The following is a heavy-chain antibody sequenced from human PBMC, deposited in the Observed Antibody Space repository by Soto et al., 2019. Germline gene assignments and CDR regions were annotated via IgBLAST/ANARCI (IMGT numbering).Heavy chain of an antibody. J-gene: IGHJ6*03. Sequence: GGSLRLSCAASGFTFSSYWMSWVRQAPGKGLEWVANIKQDGSEKYYVDSVKGRFTISRDNAKNSLYLQMNSLRAEDTAVYYCARRGTVTTYVSFRQYYQYMDVWGKGTTVTVSS. V-gene: IGHV3-7*01. CDR2: IKQDGSEK. CDR1: GFTFSSYW. CDR3: ARRGTVTTYVSFRQYYQYMDV. D-gene: IGHD4-4*01.